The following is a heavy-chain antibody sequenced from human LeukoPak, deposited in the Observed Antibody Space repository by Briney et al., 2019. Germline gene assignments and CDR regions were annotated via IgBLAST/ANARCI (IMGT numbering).Heavy chain of an antibody. V-gene: IGHV3-30*18. CDR1: GFTFSSYG. D-gene: IGHD2-8*01. Sequence: GGSLRLSCAASGFTFSSYGMHWVRQAPGKGLEWVAVISYDGSNKYYADSVKGRFTISRDNSKNTLYLQMNSLRAEGTAVYYCAKNGYNSYGMDVWGQGTTVTVS. CDR3: AKNGYNSYGMDV. CDR2: ISYDGSNK. J-gene: IGHJ6*02.